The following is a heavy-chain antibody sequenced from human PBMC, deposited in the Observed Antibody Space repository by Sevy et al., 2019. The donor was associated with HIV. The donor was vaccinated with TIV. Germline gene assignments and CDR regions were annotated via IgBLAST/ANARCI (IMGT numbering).Heavy chain of an antibody. V-gene: IGHV3-30*18. CDR3: AKDRRGYTTSYYMDV. CDR2: ISYDGSNK. CDR1: GFTFSSYG. J-gene: IGHJ6*03. D-gene: IGHD6-25*01. Sequence: AGSLRLSCAASGFTFSSYGMHWVRQAPGKGLEWVAVISYDGSNKYYADSVKGRFTISRDNSKNTLYLQMNSLRAEDTAVYYCAKDRRGYTTSYYMDVWGKGTTVTVSS.